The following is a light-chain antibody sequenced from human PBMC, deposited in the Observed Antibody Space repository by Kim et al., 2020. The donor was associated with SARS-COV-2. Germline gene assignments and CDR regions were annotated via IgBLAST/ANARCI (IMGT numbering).Light chain of an antibody. CDR1: QSVSSSY. V-gene: IGKV3-20*01. J-gene: IGKJ2*01. CDR2: GAS. Sequence: EIVLTQSPGTLSLSPGERATLSCRASQSVSSSYLAWYQQKPGQAPRLLIYGASSRATGIPDRFSGSGSGTDFTLTISRLEPEDFAVYYCQQYGSSPLMYTFGQGTKWRS. CDR3: QQYGSSPLMYT.